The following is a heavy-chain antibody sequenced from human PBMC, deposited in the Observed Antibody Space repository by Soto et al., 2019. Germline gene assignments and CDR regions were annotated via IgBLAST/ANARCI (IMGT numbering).Heavy chain of an antibody. V-gene: IGHV3-74*01. D-gene: IGHD3-10*02. Sequence: EVQLVESGGGLVQPGGSLRLSCAASGFTFSSYWMHWVRQAPGKGLVWVSRINSDGSSISYADSVKGRFTTSRDNAKRMLYMQINSLGVDDTAVYYCARIHVDRTYFDSWGQGSLVTVSS. CDR2: INSDGSSI. CDR3: ARIHVDRTYFDS. CDR1: GFTFSSYW. J-gene: IGHJ4*02.